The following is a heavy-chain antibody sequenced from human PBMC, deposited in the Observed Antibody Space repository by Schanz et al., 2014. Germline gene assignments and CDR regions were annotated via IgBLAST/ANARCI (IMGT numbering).Heavy chain of an antibody. CDR1: GFDFNSYS. V-gene: IGHV3-48*01. CDR3: ASGVHVSSLQKGLQF. CDR2: IATSSSTR. J-gene: IGHJ1*01. D-gene: IGHD3-10*01. Sequence: EVRLVESGGALVQPGGSLRLSCEASGFDFNSYSMNWVRQVPGKGLEWLSYIATSSSTRHYADSVKGRVTISRDNAKNSVSLQMRRLRVEDTAVYYCASGVHVSSLQKGLQFWGRGTLVIVSS.